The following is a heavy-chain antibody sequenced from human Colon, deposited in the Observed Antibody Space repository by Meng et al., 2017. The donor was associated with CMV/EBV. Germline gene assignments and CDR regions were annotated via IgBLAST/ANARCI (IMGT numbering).Heavy chain of an antibody. Sequence: HITLKESGPTLVQPTQTPTLTCTFSGFSFITDKAGVGWIRHPPGKALEWLGFIYWDDATRYSPSLKTRLTITRDTSKNQVILTMTNMDPTDTATYYCVRRSYSGQDDYWGQGALVTVSS. CDR2: IYWDDAT. CDR1: GFSFITDKAG. D-gene: IGHD5-12*01. V-gene: IGHV2-5*02. CDR3: VRRSYSGQDDY. J-gene: IGHJ4*02.